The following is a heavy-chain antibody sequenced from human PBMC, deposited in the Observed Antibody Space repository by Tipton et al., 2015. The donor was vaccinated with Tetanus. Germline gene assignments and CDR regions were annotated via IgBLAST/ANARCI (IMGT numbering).Heavy chain of an antibody. CDR1: GGSFSGYY. D-gene: IGHD4-11*01. J-gene: IGHJ4*02. Sequence: TLSLTCTVYGGSFSGYYWSWIRQPPGKGLEWIGEINHSGSTNYNPSLKSRVTISVDTSKNQFSLKLSSVTAADTAVYYCARDRFLDYSNGYFDYWGQGTLVTVSS. CDR2: INHSGST. V-gene: IGHV4-34*01. CDR3: ARDRFLDYSNGYFDY.